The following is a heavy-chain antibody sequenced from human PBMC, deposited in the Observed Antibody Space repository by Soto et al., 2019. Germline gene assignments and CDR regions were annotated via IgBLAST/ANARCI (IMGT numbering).Heavy chain of an antibody. CDR1: GASISVHSYH. J-gene: IGHJ5*02. Sequence: SETLSLTCTVSGASISVHSYHWTWIRQPPGKGLEWIGSSYYSGTTYFNPSLKSRATISVDTSKNQFSLRLTSVTAADTAIYYCTRRYNWNDKYFDPWGPGALVTVSS. D-gene: IGHD1-20*01. CDR3: TRRYNWNDKYFDP. CDR2: SYYSGTT. V-gene: IGHV4-39*01.